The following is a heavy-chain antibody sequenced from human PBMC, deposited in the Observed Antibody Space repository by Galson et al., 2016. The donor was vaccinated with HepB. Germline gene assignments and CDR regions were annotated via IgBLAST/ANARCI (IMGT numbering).Heavy chain of an antibody. Sequence: SLRLSCAVSGFTFSDYYMSWIRQAPGKGLEWIAYISSSGKTIYHADSVKGRFTISRGNAQNSLYLQMNSLRAEDTAVYYCARVEDTLSHGYVDVWGRGTLVTVSS. CDR3: ARVEDTLSHGYVDV. V-gene: IGHV3-11*01. CDR2: ISSSGKTI. CDR1: GFTFSDYY. J-gene: IGHJ2*01.